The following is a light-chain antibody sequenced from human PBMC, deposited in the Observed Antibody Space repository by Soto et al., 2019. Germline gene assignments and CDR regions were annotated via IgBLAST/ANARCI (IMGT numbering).Light chain of an antibody. CDR3: SSYTSSAYLFV. CDR2: EVS. CDR1: SSDVGGYNY. V-gene: IGLV2-14*01. Sequence: QSALTQPASVSGSPGQSITISCTGTSSDVGGYNYVSWYQQHPGKAPKVMIYEVSNRPSGVSNRFSGSKSGNTASLTISGLQAEDEADYYCSSYTSSAYLFVFGPGTKLTVL. J-gene: IGLJ1*01.